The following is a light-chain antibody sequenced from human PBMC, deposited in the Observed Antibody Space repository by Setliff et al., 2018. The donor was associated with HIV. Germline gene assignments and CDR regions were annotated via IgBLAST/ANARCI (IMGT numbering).Light chain of an antibody. Sequence: SYELTQPPSVSVAPGKTARITCGGNDIGSKSVHWYQQKPGLAPVLVIYYDSDRPSGIPERFSGFNSGNTATLTISRVEAGDEADYYCQVWDTSSDHPGFGTGTKVTVL. CDR1: DIGSKS. CDR2: YDS. CDR3: QVWDTSSDHPG. J-gene: IGLJ1*01. V-gene: IGLV3-21*04.